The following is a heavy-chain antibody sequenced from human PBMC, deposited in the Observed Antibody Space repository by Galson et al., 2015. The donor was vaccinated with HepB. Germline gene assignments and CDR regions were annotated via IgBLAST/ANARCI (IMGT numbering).Heavy chain of an antibody. D-gene: IGHD3-22*01. CDR1: GYTFTSYG. V-gene: IGHV1-18*01. CDR2: ISAYNGNT. CDR3: ARGPRYYYDSSGPGYFDY. J-gene: IGHJ4*02. Sequence: SVKVSCKASGYTFTSYGISWVRQAPGQGLEWMGWISAYNGNTNYAQKLQGRVTMTTDTSTSTAYMELRSLRSDDTAVYYCARGPRYYYDSSGPGYFDYWGQGTLVTVSS.